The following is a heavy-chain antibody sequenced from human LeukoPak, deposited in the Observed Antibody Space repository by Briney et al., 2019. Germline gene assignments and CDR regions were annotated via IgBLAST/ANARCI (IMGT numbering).Heavy chain of an antibody. CDR2: INGDGSSI. Sequence: PGGSLRLSCAAAGFTFSSCWMHWVRHAPGKGVVWVSRINGDGSSITDADCVKGRFTISRDNAENTLYLEMNSPRADDTAVYYCTRGCSGYGNFDSWGQGTLVTVSS. CDR3: TRGCSGYGNFDS. CDR1: GFTFSSCW. J-gene: IGHJ4*02. D-gene: IGHD5-12*01. V-gene: IGHV3-74*03.